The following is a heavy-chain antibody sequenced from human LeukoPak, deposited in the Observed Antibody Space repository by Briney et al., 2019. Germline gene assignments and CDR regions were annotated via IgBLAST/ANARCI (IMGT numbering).Heavy chain of an antibody. CDR3: ASEYGDYSRWWYFDL. Sequence: PSGTLSLTCAVSGGSISSSNWWSGVRQATGKGREWIGEIYHSGSTNYNPSLKSRVTISVDKSTNQFSLKLSSVTAADTAVYYCASEYGDYSRWWYFDLWGRGTLVTVSS. V-gene: IGHV4-4*02. CDR1: GGSISSSNW. D-gene: IGHD4-17*01. CDR2: IYHSGST. J-gene: IGHJ2*01.